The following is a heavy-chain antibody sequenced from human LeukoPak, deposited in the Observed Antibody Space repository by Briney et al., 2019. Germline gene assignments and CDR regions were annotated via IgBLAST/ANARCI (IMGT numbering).Heavy chain of an antibody. V-gene: IGHV3-30*02. J-gene: IGHJ4*02. CDR1: GFTFSSYG. Sequence: PGGSLRLSCAASGFTFSSYGMHWVRQAPGKGLEWVAFIRYDGSNKYYADSVKGRFTISRDNSKNTLYLQMNSLRAEDTAVYYCAKGRGYSSSYYFDYWGQGTLVTVSS. CDR3: AKGRGYSSSYYFDY. D-gene: IGHD6-6*01. CDR2: IRYDGSNK.